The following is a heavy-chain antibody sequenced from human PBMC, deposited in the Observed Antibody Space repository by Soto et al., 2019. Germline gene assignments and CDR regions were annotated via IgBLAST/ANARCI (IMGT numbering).Heavy chain of an antibody. CDR3: ARGQLVNEPGPGYYFDY. D-gene: IGHD6-13*01. J-gene: IGHJ4*02. CDR2: IYYSGST. V-gene: IGHV4-31*03. CDR1: GGSIGSGGYY. Sequence: PSETLCLTCTVSGGSIGSGGYYWSWIRQHPGKGLEWIGYIYYSGSTYYNPSLKSRVTISVDTSKNQFSLKLSSVTAADTAVYYCARGQLVNEPGPGYYFDYWGQGTLVTVSS.